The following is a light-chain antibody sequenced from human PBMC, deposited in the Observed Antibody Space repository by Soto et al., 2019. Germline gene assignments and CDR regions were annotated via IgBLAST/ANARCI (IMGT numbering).Light chain of an antibody. CDR1: SSNMGTNT. J-gene: IGLJ2*01. CDR2: SGN. Sequence: QSVLTQPPSASGTPGQRVTISCSGSSSNMGTNTVNWYQQLPRAAPKLLIYSGNQRPSGVPDRFSGSKSGTSASLAITGLQSEDEADYYCAAWDGSLNHILFGGGTKVTVL. V-gene: IGLV1-44*01. CDR3: AAWDGSLNHIL.